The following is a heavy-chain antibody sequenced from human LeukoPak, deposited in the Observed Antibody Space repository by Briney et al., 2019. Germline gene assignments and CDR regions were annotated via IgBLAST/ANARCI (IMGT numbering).Heavy chain of an antibody. CDR3: ARTFEAAGRRHFDY. D-gene: IGHD6-13*01. Sequence: SSVKVSCKASGGTLSSYAFSWVRQTPGRGLEWMGGIIPIFGTANYPQKFHGRVTITADESTSTAYMELGSLRSEDTAVYYCARTFEAAGRRHFDYWGQGTLVTVSS. V-gene: IGHV1-69*13. CDR1: GGTLSSYA. CDR2: IIPIFGTA. J-gene: IGHJ4*02.